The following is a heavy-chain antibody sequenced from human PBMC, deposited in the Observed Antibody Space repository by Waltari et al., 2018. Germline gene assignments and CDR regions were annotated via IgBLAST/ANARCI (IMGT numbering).Heavy chain of an antibody. J-gene: IGHJ4*02. CDR1: GGTFSSYA. CDR2: IIPIFGTA. D-gene: IGHD3-10*01. Sequence: QVQLVQSGAEVKKPGSSVKVSCKASGGTFSSYAISWVRQAPGQGLEWMGGIIPIFGTANYAQKVQGVVTITSDKSTSTAYMELSSLRSEDTALYYCATQARITMVRGVYWGQGTLVTVSS. V-gene: IGHV1-69*14. CDR3: ATQARITMVRGVY.